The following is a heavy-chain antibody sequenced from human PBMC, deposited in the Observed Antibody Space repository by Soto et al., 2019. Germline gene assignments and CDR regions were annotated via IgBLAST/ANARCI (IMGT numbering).Heavy chain of an antibody. V-gene: IGHV4-59*01. D-gene: IGHD3-9*01. CDR1: GGSISSYY. J-gene: IGHJ4*02. CDR2: IYYSGST. Sequence: SETLSLTCTVSGGSISSYYWSWIRQPPGKGLEWIGYIYYSGSTNYNPSLKSRVTISVDTSKNQFSLKLSSVTAADTAVYYCARTNPGYYDILNGFQISYYFDYWRQGTLVTVSS. CDR3: ARTNPGYYDILNGFQISYYFDY.